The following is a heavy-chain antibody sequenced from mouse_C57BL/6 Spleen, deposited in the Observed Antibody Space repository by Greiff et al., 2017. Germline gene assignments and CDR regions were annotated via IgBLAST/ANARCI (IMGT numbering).Heavy chain of an antibody. CDR3: ARWHYGSSYDY. V-gene: IGHV1-69*01. CDR1: GYTFPSYW. Sequence: VQLQQPGAELVMPGASVKLSCKASGYTFPSYWMHWVKQRPGQGLEWIGEIDPSDSYTNYNQKFKGKSTLTVDKSSSTAYMQLSSLTSEDSAVYDCARWHYGSSYDYWGQGTTLTVSS. D-gene: IGHD1-1*01. CDR2: IDPSDSYT. J-gene: IGHJ2*01.